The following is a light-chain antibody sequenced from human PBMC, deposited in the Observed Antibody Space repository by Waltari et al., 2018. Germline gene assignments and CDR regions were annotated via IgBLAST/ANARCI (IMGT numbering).Light chain of an antibody. CDR1: QSVSSN. V-gene: IGKV3-15*01. CDR3: QQYNTWPPYT. CDR2: GAS. J-gene: IGKJ2*01. Sequence: IVMTQSPATLSVSPGESATLSCRASQSVSSNLAWYQHKPGQAPRLLIYGASTRATGIAARFSGSGSGTEFTLTISSLQSEDFAVYYCQQYNTWPPYTFGQGTKLEIK.